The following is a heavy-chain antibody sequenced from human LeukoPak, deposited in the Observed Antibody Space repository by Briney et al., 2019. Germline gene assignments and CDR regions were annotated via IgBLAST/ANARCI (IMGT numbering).Heavy chain of an antibody. CDR3: GRSSGYCSGGSCSPGDY. D-gene: IGHD2-15*01. CDR2: ISAYNGNT. V-gene: IGHV1-18*01. J-gene: IGHJ4*02. CDR1: GYTFASYG. Sequence: ASVKVSCKASGYTFASYGISWVRQAPGQGLEWMGWISAYNGNTNYAQKLQGRVTMTTDTSTSTAYMELRSLRSDDTAVYYCGRSSGYCSGGSCSPGDYWGQGTLVTVSS.